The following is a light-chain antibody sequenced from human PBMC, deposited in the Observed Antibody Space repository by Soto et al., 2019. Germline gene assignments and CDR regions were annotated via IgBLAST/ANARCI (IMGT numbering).Light chain of an antibody. J-gene: IGLJ2*01. V-gene: IGLV2-11*01. CDR3: CSYAGSDTFVV. CDR2: DVD. CDR1: SSDIGDYNF. Sequence: QSALTQPRSVSGSPGQSVTISCTGTSSDIGDYNFVSWYQQHPGKAPKFIIYDVDKRPSGVPDRFYGSKSGNTASLTISGLQAEDEADYFCCSYAGSDTFVVFGVGTKLTVL.